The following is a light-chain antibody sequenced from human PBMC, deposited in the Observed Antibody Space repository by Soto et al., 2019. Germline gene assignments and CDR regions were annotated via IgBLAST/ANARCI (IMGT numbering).Light chain of an antibody. J-gene: IGLJ1*01. CDR1: SSDVGGYNY. Sequence: QSVLTQPASVSGSPGQSITISCTGTSSDVGGYNYVSWYQQHPGKAPKLMIYDVSNRPSGVSNRFSGSKSGNTASLTIFGLQAEDEADYYCSSYTSSSFYVFGTGTKVTV. V-gene: IGLV2-14*01. CDR2: DVS. CDR3: SSYTSSSFYV.